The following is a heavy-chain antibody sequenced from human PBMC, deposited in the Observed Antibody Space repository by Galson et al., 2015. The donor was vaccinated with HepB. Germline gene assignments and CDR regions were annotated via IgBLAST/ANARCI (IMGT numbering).Heavy chain of an antibody. V-gene: IGHV3-30*04. Sequence: SLRLSCAASGFSFGSYAMHWVRQTPGEGLEWLSAISCDGRNIYYADSVRGRFTISRDNSKNILYLQMNSLRPDDTAVYYCARVVVLSGTHLGEEDLDAWGQGVLVTVSS. J-gene: IGHJ5*02. CDR1: GFSFGSYA. D-gene: IGHD3-3*01. CDR3: ARVVVLSGTHLGEEDLDA. CDR2: ISCDGRNI.